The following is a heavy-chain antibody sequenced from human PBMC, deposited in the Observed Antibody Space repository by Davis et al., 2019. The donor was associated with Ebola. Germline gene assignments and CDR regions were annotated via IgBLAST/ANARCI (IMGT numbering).Heavy chain of an antibody. V-gene: IGHV1-69*13. CDR2: IIPVFRTA. Sequence: SVTVSCKAVGDTLTSYAMTWVRQAPGQGLEWMGGIIPVFRTANYAQKFQGRVTITADESTRTAYMELNGLRSEDTAVYYCAHLGPQRYCSGGGCHGYLGYWGQGTLVTVSS. CDR3: AHLGPQRYCSGGGCHGYLGY. J-gene: IGHJ4*02. CDR1: GDTLTSYA. D-gene: IGHD2-15*01.